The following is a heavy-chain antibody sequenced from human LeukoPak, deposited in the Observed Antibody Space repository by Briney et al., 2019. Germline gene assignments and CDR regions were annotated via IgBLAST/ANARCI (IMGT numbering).Heavy chain of an antibody. CDR1: GGSISSYY. J-gene: IGHJ3*02. Sequence: PSETLSLTCTVSGGSISSYYWSWIRQPPGKGLEWIGYIYYSGSTNYNPSLKSRVTISVDTSKNQFSLKLSSVTAADTAVYYCARTEYYYDSSGYYGPHAFDIWGQGTMVTVSS. V-gene: IGHV4-59*12. D-gene: IGHD3-22*01. CDR2: IYYSGST. CDR3: ARTEYYYDSSGYYGPHAFDI.